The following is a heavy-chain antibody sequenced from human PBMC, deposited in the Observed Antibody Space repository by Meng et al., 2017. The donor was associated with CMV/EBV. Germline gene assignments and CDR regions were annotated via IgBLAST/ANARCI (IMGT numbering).Heavy chain of an antibody. CDR3: ARHLPQSDCLKIGFYY. Sequence: GLLNPLATPAFYYSSSGSAIRSESNYGGRNSRPQGKARAWMASTGYTGGTDYNPSLKGRFTMSVDTSKNQFSLMLSSVTAADAAVYYCARHLPQSDCLKIGFYYWGRGTLVTVSS. V-gene: IGHV4-39*07. J-gene: IGHJ4*02. CDR1: GSAIRSESNY. D-gene: IGHD2-21*01. CDR2: TGYTGGT.